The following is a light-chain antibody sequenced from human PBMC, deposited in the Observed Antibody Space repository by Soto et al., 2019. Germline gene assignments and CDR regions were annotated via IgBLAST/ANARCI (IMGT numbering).Light chain of an antibody. CDR3: SPYTSSSTPYV. V-gene: IGLV2-14*01. CDR1: GSDVGGYKY. J-gene: IGLJ1*01. CDR2: EVS. Sequence: QSVLTQPASVSGSPGQSITISCTGTGSDVGGYKYVSWYQQHPGKAPKLMIYEVSNRPSGVSNRFSGSKSGNTASLTISGLQAEDEADYYCSPYTSSSTPYVFGTGTKVTVL.